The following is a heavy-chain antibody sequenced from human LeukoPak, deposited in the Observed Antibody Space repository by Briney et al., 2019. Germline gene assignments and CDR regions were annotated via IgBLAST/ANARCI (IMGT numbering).Heavy chain of an antibody. D-gene: IGHD6-13*01. J-gene: IGHJ6*02. CDR1: GGSISSYY. Sequence: SETLSLTCTVSGGSISSYYWSWIRQPPGKGLEWIGYIYYSGSTNYNSSLKSRVTISVDTSKNQFSLKLSSVTAADTAVYYCAREERYSSSWGRYYYYGMDVWGQGTTVTVSS. V-gene: IGHV4-59*12. CDR2: IYYSGST. CDR3: AREERYSSSWGRYYYYGMDV.